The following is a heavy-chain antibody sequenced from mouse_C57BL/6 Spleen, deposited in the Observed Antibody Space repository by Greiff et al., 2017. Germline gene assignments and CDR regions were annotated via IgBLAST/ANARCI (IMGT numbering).Heavy chain of an antibody. Sequence: QVQLQQSGPELVKPGASVKISCKASGYAFSSSWMNWVKQRPGKGLEWIGRSYPGDGDTNYNGKFKGKATLTADKSSSTAYMQLSSLTSEDSAVYFCASLVFDYWGQGTTLTVSS. D-gene: IGHD1-1*02. CDR2: SYPGDGDT. CDR3: ASLVFDY. J-gene: IGHJ2*01. CDR1: GYAFSSSW. V-gene: IGHV1-82*01.